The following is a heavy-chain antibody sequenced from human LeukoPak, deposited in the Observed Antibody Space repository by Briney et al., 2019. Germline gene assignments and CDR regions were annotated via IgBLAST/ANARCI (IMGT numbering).Heavy chain of an antibody. J-gene: IGHJ3*02. D-gene: IGHD4-23*01. V-gene: IGHV3-NL1*01. CDR2: IGYTGDST. Sequence: AGRSLRLSCAASGFTFSSYGMHWVRQAPGKGLEWVSGIGYTGDSTFYADSVKGRFTVSRDSSKNTLFLHMSSLRAEDTALYYCAKSPTVDAAFDIWGQGTMVTVSS. CDR1: GFTFSSYG. CDR3: AKSPTVDAAFDI.